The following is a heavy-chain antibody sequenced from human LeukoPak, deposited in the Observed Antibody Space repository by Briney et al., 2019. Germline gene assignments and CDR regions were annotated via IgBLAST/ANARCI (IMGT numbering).Heavy chain of an antibody. D-gene: IGHD2-15*01. V-gene: IGHV1-2*02. CDR1: GYTFSDYY. CDR3: AKVGAGTCCHFEY. Sequence: ASVKVSCKASGYTFSDYYMHWVRQAPGLGLEWMGGINPNIGDTHYARKFQGRVTWTRDTSISTAYMELGRLTSDDTAVFLCAKVGAGTCCHFEYWGQGTLVTVSS. CDR2: INPNIGDT. J-gene: IGHJ4*02.